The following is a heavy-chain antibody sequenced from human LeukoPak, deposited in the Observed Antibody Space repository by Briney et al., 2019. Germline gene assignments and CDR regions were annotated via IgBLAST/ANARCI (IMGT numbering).Heavy chain of an antibody. D-gene: IGHD3-10*01. V-gene: IGHV4-34*01. CDR1: GGSFSDYY. J-gene: IGHJ4*02. CDR2: IHHSGRT. Sequence: SSETLSLTCAVYGGSFSDYYWASIRQPPGKGLEWIGEIHHSGRTNYNPSLKSRVIISVDTSKNQFSLKLNSLTAADTAVYYCASFRWELGFEYWGQGNLVTVSS. CDR3: ASFRWELGFEY.